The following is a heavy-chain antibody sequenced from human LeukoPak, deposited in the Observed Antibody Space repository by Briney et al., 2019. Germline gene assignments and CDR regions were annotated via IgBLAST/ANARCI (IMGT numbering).Heavy chain of an antibody. CDR2: ISGGDGRST. J-gene: IGHJ4*03. CDR3: GKYYYDRNTTRRDVDN. V-gene: IGHV3-23*01. CDR1: GFTFSNYA. Sequence: PGGSLRLSCAASGFTFSNYAMSWVRQAPGKGLEWVSTISGGDGRSTYYADSVKGRFTVSRDTSKNTLYLQMNSLRAEDTAVYYCGKYYYDRNTTRRDVDNWGHGTLVTVSS. D-gene: IGHD3-22*01.